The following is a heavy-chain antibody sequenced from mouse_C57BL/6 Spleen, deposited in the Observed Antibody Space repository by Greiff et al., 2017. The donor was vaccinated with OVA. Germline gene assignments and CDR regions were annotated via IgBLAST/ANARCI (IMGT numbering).Heavy chain of an antibody. V-gene: IGHV10-1*01. J-gene: IGHJ2*01. CDR2: IRSKSNNYAT. D-gene: IGHD1-3*01. CDR3: VRQGKVVACDY. Sequence: EVQVVESGGGLVQPKGSLKLSCAASGFSFNTYAMNWVRQAPGKGLEWVARIRSKSNNYATYYADSVKDRFTISRDDSESMLYLQMNNLKTEDTAMYYCVRQGKVVACDYWGQGTTLTVSS. CDR1: GFSFNTYA.